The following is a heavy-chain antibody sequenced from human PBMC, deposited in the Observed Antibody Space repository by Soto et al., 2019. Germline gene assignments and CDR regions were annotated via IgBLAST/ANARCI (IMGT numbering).Heavy chain of an antibody. D-gene: IGHD3-22*01. Sequence: KPSETLSLTCAVSGGSISTNGYSWSWIRQPPGKGLEWIGYIYDSGSTSYNPSLKSRVTMSVDRSKNQFSLKLGSVTAADTAVYYCARGPYSIYFDSSGCDPWGQGTLVTVSS. V-gene: IGHV4-30-2*01. J-gene: IGHJ5*02. CDR1: GGSISTNGYS. CDR3: ARGPYSIYFDSSGCDP. CDR2: IYDSGST.